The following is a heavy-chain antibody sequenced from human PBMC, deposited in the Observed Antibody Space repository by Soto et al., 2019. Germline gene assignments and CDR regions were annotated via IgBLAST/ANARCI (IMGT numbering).Heavy chain of an antibody. Sequence: SETLSLTCTVSGGSITSSSYYWRWIRQPPGKGLEWIGSIYYSGSTYYNPSLKSRVTISVDTSKNQFSLKLSSVTAADTAVYYCATQEVGGSYVYTFDPWGQGTLVTVSS. CDR2: IYYSGST. CDR3: ATQEVGGSYVYTFDP. D-gene: IGHD1-26*01. CDR1: GGSITSSSYY. J-gene: IGHJ5*02. V-gene: IGHV4-39*01.